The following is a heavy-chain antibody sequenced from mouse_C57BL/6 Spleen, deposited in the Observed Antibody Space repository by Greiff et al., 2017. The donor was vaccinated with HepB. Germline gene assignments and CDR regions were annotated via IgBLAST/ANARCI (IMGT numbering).Heavy chain of an antibody. CDR2: IYPGDGDT. CDR3: ARYGYDYDGADY. CDR1: GYAFSSSW. V-gene: IGHV1-82*01. D-gene: IGHD2-4*01. J-gene: IGHJ2*01. Sequence: QVQLQQSGPELVKPGASVKISCTASGYAFSSSWMNWVKQRPGKGLEWIGRIYPGDGDTNYNGKFKGKATLTADKSSSTAYMQLSSLTSEDSAVSFCARYGYDYDGADYWGQGTTLTVSS.